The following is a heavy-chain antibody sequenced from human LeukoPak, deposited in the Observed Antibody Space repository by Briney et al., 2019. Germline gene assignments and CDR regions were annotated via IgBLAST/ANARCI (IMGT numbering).Heavy chain of an antibody. CDR3: AKXFSAAADFDY. V-gene: IGHV3-30*18. D-gene: IGHD6-13*01. J-gene: IGHJ4*02. CDR2: ISYDGSNK. Sequence: GGSLRLSCAASGFTFSSYGMHWVRQAPGKGLEWVAVISYDGSNKYYADSVKGRFTISRDNSKNTLYLQMNSLRAEDTAVYYCAKXFSAAADFDYWGQGTLVTVSS. CDR1: GFTFSSYG.